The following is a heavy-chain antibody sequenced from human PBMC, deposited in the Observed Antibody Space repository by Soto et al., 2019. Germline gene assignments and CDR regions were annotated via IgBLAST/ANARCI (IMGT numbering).Heavy chain of an antibody. CDR3: ITATTVVTFGHTY. D-gene: IGHD4-17*01. CDR1: GFTFSNAW. V-gene: IGHV3-15*07. J-gene: IGHJ1*01. CDR2: IKSKTDGGTT. Sequence: GGSLRLSCAASGFTFSNAWLHWVRQVPGKGLEWVGRIKSKTDGGTTDYAAPVKGRFTISRDDSKNTLYLQMNSLEIGDTAVYYCITATTVVTFGHTYWRQGTLVTVSS.